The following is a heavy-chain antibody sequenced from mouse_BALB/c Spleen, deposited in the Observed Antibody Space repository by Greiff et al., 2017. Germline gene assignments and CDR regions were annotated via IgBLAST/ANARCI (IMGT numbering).Heavy chain of an antibody. CDR1: GFTFSSFG. Sequence: EVQVVESGGGLVQPGGSRKLSCAASGFTFSSFGMHWVRQAPEKGLEWVAYISSGSSTIYYADTVKGRFTISRDNPKNTLFLQMTSLRSEDTAMYYCARTGYDYDVRYAMDYRGQGTSVTVSS. J-gene: IGHJ4*01. V-gene: IGHV5-17*02. D-gene: IGHD2-4*01. CDR2: ISSGSSTI. CDR3: ARTGYDYDVRYAMDY.